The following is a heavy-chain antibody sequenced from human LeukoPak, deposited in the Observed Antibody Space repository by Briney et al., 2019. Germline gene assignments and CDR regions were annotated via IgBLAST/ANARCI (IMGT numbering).Heavy chain of an antibody. CDR3: ARVGVVVVITGAFDI. Sequence: GGSLRLSCAASGFTFSSYAMHWVRQAPCKGLEWVAVISYDGSNKYYADSVKGRFTISRDNSKNTLYLQMNSLRAEDTAVYYCARVGVVVVITGAFDIWGQGTMVTVSS. J-gene: IGHJ3*02. CDR2: ISYDGSNK. CDR1: GFTFSSYA. V-gene: IGHV3-30-3*01. D-gene: IGHD3-22*01.